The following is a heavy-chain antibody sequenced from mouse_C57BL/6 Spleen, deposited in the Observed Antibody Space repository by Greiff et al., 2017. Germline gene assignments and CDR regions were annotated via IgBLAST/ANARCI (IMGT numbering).Heavy chain of an antibody. D-gene: IGHD2-1*01. J-gene: IGHJ3*01. CDR2: INPSTGGT. CDR3: ARSQAPYGNYLN. Sequence: VQLQQSGPELVKPGASVKISCKASGYSFTGYYMNWVKQSPEKSLEWIGEINPSTGGTTYNQKFKAKATLTVDKSSSTAYMQLKSLTSEDSAVYYCARSQAPYGNYLNWGQGTLVTVSA. V-gene: IGHV1-42*01. CDR1: GYSFTGYY.